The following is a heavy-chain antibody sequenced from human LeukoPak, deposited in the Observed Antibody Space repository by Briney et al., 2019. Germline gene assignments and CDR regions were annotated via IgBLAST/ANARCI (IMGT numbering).Heavy chain of an antibody. J-gene: IGHJ6*02. Sequence: SETLSLTCAVYGGSFSSYYWSWFRQPPGKGLEWIGYIYYSGSTTYNPSLKGRVTISVDTSKNKFSLKLTSVTAADTAVYSCARGPHRGPSYGSAQYYYGMDFWGQGTTVTVAS. V-gene: IGHV4-59*01. CDR2: IYYSGST. CDR3: ARGPHRGPSYGSAQYYYGMDF. CDR1: GGSFSSYY. D-gene: IGHD5-18*01.